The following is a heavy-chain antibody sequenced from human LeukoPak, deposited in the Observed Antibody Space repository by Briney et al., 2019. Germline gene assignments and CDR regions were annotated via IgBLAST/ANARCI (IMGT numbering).Heavy chain of an antibody. Sequence: GGSLRLSCAASGFTFSSSWMSWVRQAPGKGLEWVANIKQDGSEKYYVDSVKGRFTISRDNAKNSLYLQMNSLRVEDTGVYYCARAGDIVVVPARYYYMDVWGKGTTVTVSS. CDR2: IKQDGSEK. CDR1: GFTFSSSW. D-gene: IGHD2-2*01. V-gene: IGHV3-7*01. J-gene: IGHJ6*03. CDR3: ARAGDIVVVPARYYYMDV.